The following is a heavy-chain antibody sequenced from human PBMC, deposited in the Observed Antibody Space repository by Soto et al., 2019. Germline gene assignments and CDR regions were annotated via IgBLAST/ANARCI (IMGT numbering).Heavy chain of an antibody. V-gene: IGHV3-21*01. CDR1: GFTFSSYS. J-gene: IGHJ4*02. D-gene: IGHD2-21*02. Sequence: EVQLVESGGGLVKPGGSLRLSCAASGFTFSSYSMNWVRQAPGKGLEWVASISSSSSYIYNADSVKGRFTISRDNAKNSLYLQMNSLRAEDTAVYYCARVRSYCGGFCYPDYLGQGSLVTVSS. CDR2: ISSSSSYI. CDR3: ARVRSYCGGFCYPDY.